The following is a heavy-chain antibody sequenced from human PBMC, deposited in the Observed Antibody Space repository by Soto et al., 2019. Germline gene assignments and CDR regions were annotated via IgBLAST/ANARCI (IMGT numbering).Heavy chain of an antibody. J-gene: IGHJ6*02. Sequence: EVQLVETGGGLIQPGGSLRLSCAASGFTVRNNYMNWVRQAPGKGLEWVSNISDSGGSTFYPDSVKGRFTISRDNSDNTLYLEMNSLRVEDTAIYYCAKDAYTKYYYYGMDVWGQGTTVTVSS. V-gene: IGHV3-53*02. CDR2: SDSGGST. CDR1: GFTVRNNY. D-gene: IGHD4-4*01. CDR3: AKDAYTKYYYYGMDV.